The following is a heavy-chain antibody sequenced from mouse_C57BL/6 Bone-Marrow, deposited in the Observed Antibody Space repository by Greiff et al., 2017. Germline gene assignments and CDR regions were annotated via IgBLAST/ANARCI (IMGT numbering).Heavy chain of an antibody. V-gene: IGHV1-85*01. CDR3: ARLESDVSCGDWYFDV. CDR2: IYPGDGST. Sequence: QVQLQQSGPELVKPGASVKLSCKASGYTFTSYDINWVKQRPGQGLEWIGWIYPGDGSTKYNEKFKGKATLTVDTSSSTAYMELHSLTSEDSAVYWWARLESDVSCGDWYFDVWGTGTTVTVSA. CDR1: GYTFTSYD. J-gene: IGHJ1*03.